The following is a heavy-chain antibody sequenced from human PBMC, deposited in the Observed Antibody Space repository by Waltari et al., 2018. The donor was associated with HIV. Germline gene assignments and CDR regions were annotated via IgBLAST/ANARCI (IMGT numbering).Heavy chain of an antibody. CDR1: GLTFSNAW. CDR3: TTGFWSVWPNV. V-gene: IGHV3-15*01. CDR2: IKSKSDGVTI. J-gene: IGHJ6*02. Sequence: EVQLVESGGGLVKPGESLRLSCAVSGLTFSNAWLNWARQAPGRGLEWIGRIKSKSDGVTIEYAAPVKGRFTISRDDSKSTLYLQMNSLKTEDTAVYYCTTGFWSVWPNVWGQGTTVTVSS. D-gene: IGHD3-3*01.